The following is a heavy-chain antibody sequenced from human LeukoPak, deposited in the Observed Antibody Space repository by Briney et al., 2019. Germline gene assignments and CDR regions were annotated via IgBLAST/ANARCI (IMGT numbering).Heavy chain of an antibody. J-gene: IGHJ4*02. D-gene: IGHD6-13*01. CDR3: AKGSIAAAAPYYFDY. CDR2: IRGSGGST. Sequence: GGSLRLSCAASGFTFSSYAMSWVRQAPGKGLEWVSAIRGSGGSTYYADSVKGRFTISRDNSKNTLYLQMNSLRAEDTAVYYCAKGSIAAAAPYYFDYWGQGTLVTVSS. V-gene: IGHV3-23*01. CDR1: GFTFSSYA.